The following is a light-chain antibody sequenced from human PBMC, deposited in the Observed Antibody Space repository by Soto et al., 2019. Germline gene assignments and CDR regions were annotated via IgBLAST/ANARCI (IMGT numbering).Light chain of an antibody. CDR3: QQSYSTLGT. J-gene: IGKJ1*01. V-gene: IGKV1-39*01. Sequence: DIQMTQSPSSLSASVGDRVTNTCRASQSISSYLNRYQQKPGKAPKLLIYAASSLQSGVPSRFSGSGSGTDFTLTISSLQPEDFATYYCQQSYSTLGTFGQGTKVDIK. CDR1: QSISSY. CDR2: AAS.